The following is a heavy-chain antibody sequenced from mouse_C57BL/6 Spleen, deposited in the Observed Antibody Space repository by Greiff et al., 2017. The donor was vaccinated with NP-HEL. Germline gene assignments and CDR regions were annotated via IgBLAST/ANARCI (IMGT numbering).Heavy chain of an antibody. CDR3: ARTGPLYWYFDV. CDR1: GYTFTSYW. Sequence: QVQLKQPGTELVKPGASVKLSCKASGYTFTSYWMHWVKQRPGQGLEWIGNINPSNGGTNYNEKFKSKATLTVDKSSITAYMQLSSLTSEDSAVYYFARTGPLYWYFDVWGTGTTVTVSS. J-gene: IGHJ1*03. V-gene: IGHV1-53*01. D-gene: IGHD4-1*01. CDR2: INPSNGGT.